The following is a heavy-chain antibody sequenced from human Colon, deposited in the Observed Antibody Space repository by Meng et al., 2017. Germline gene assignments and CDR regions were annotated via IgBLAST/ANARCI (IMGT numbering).Heavy chain of an antibody. Sequence: GESLKISCVASGFTLSDHWMHWVRQAPGKGLEWVSHIKTDESKTDYADSVRGRFTISRDNAKNTLSLQMNSLRAEDTAVYYCAREGAPSGAEYDYWGQGALVTVSS. CDR1: GFTLSDHW. CDR3: AREGAPSGAEYDY. CDR2: IKTDESKT. V-gene: IGHV3-74*01. D-gene: IGHD2/OR15-2a*01. J-gene: IGHJ4*02.